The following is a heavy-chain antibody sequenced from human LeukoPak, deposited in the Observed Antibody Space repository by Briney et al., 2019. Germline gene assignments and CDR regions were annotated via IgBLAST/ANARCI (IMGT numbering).Heavy chain of an antibody. Sequence: PGGSLRLSCTNSVPTFSRDWIGWLRQAPWKGLEWVAHIKGDGSQKYYVDSVKGRFTISRDNAKTSLYLQMNSLRAEDTAVYYCVKYGADVWGQGTTVTVSS. D-gene: IGHD3-10*01. CDR1: VPTFSRDW. V-gene: IGHV3-7*03. CDR3: VKYGADV. J-gene: IGHJ6*02. CDR2: IKGDGSQK.